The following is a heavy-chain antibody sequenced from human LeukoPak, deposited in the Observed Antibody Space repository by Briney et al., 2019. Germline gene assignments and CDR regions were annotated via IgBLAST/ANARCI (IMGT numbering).Heavy chain of an antibody. CDR3: AKDRYLQIDY. Sequence: GGSLRLSCAASGFTFSSYGMHWVRQAPGKGLEWVAFIRYDGSNKYYADSVEGRFTISRDNSKSTLYLQMNSLRAEDTAVYYCAKDRYLQIDYWGQGTLVTVSS. CDR2: IRYDGSNK. V-gene: IGHV3-30*02. J-gene: IGHJ4*02. CDR1: GFTFSSYG. D-gene: IGHD1-1*01.